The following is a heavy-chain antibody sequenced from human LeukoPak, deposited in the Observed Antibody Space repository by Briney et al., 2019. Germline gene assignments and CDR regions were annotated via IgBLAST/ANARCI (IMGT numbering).Heavy chain of an antibody. V-gene: IGHV3-74*01. Sequence: GGSLRLSCAASGLALSSYWMHWVRQAPGKGLVWVSRISSDGSITSYADSVKGRFTISRDNAKNTLDLQMNSLRAEDTAVYYCARGTGYGVFDYWGQGTLVTVSS. CDR3: ARGTGYGVFDY. J-gene: IGHJ4*02. D-gene: IGHD1-14*01. CDR1: GLALSSYW. CDR2: ISSDGSIT.